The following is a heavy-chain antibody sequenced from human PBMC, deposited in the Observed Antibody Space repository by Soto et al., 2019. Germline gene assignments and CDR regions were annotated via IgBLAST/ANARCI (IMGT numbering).Heavy chain of an antibody. Sequence: SETLSLTCNVSRATVIISTYTRGWIRHPPGKGLEWIGSIYYSGSTYYNPSLNSRVTVSVDTSKNQFSLKVTSVTAADTAVYYCARLHGYCISSSCHGHYAMDVWGQGTTVS. CDR1: RATVIISTYT. V-gene: IGHV4-39*01. J-gene: IGHJ6*02. D-gene: IGHD2-2*01. CDR3: ARLHGYCISSSCHGHYAMDV. CDR2: IYYSGST.